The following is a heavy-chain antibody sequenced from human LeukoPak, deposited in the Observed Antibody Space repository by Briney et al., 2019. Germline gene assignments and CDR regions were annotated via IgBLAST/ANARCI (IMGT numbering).Heavy chain of an antibody. V-gene: IGHV4-34*01. CDR2: INHSGST. Sequence: PSETLSLTCAVYGGSFSGYYWSWIRQPPGKGLEWIGEINHSGSTNYHPSLKSRVTISLDTSKNQFSLKLRSVTAADTAVYYCARGELGISAFDIWGQGTMVTVSS. CDR3: ARGELGISAFDI. CDR1: GGSFSGYY. D-gene: IGHD7-27*01. J-gene: IGHJ3*02.